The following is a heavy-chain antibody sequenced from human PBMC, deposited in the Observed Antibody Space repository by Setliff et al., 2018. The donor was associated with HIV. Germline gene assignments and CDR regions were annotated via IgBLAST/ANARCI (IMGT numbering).Heavy chain of an antibody. D-gene: IGHD4-17*01. CDR2: IYASGRT. J-gene: IGHJ3*02. Sequence: PSETLSLTCTVSGGSISSYYWSWVRQPAGKGLEWIGRIYASGRTNYNPSLKSRVTISVDTSKNYFSLKLTSVTAADTAVYYCARSRPSLRAFDIWGQGTMVTVSS. CDR3: ARSRPSLRAFDI. V-gene: IGHV4-4*07. CDR1: GGSISSYY.